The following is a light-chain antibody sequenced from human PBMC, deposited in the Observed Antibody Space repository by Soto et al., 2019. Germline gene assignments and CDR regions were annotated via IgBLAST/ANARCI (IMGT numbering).Light chain of an antibody. J-gene: IGKJ2*01. CDR1: QSVVDNY. CDR2: GAS. V-gene: IGKV3-20*01. CDR3: QQHGVSPRFT. Sequence: EVVLTQSPGILSLTPGERATLSCRASQSVVDNYLAWYQQKPGQAPRLLIYGASSRATGIPDRFSGSGSGTDFSLTISRLEPEDFAVYYCQQHGVSPRFTFGQGTKLEI.